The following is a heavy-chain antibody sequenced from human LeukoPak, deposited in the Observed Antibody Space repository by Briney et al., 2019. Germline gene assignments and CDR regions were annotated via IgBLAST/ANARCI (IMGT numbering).Heavy chain of an antibody. CDR2: IYSGGST. Sequence: GGSLRPSCAASGFTVSSNYMSWVRQAPGKGLEWVSIIYSGGSTYYADSVQGRFTISRDNSKNTLYLQMNSLRAEDTAVYYCARAPYGNYYYYYMDVWGEGTTVTVSS. D-gene: IGHD3-10*01. CDR1: GFTVSSNY. J-gene: IGHJ6*03. CDR3: ARAPYGNYYYYYMDV. V-gene: IGHV3-53*01.